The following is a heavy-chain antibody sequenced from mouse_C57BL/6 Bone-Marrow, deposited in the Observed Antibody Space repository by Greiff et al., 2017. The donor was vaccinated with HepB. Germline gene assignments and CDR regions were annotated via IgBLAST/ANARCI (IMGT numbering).Heavy chain of an antibody. CDR3: ARVPSYYGYLFAY. V-gene: IGHV5-4*03. D-gene: IGHD2-9*01. J-gene: IGHJ3*01. Sequence: EVKLVESGGGLVKPGGSLKLSCAASGFTFSSYAMSWVRQTPEKRLEWVATISDGGSYTYYPDNVKGRFTISRDNAKNNLYLQMSHLKSEDTAMYYCARVPSYYGYLFAYWGQGTLVTVSA. CDR2: ISDGGSYT. CDR1: GFTFSSYA.